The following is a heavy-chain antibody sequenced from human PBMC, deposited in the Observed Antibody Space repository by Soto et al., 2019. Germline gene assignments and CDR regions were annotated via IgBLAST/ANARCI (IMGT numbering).Heavy chain of an antibody. D-gene: IGHD3-16*01. V-gene: IGHV2-5*02. Sequence: QITLKESGPTLVKPTQTLTLTCTFSGFSLTTRGVGGGWFGQPPGKPLECLPLIYWDDDKRYSPSLQSRLSITKDTSKNQVVLTMTNVDPVDTATYYCAHIPNYYQYDWFDPWGQGTLVSVSS. CDR1: GFSLTTRGVG. J-gene: IGHJ5*02. CDR3: AHIPNYYQYDWFDP. CDR2: IYWDDDK.